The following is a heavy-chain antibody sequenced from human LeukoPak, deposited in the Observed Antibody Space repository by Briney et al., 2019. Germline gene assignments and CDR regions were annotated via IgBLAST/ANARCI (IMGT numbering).Heavy chain of an antibody. V-gene: IGHV3-7*01. J-gene: IGHJ4*02. CDR3: ASGYDSGFDY. D-gene: IGHD5-12*01. CDR1: GFTFSSYA. CDR2: IKQDGSEK. Sequence: GGSLRLSCAASGFTFSSYAMHWVRQAPGKGLEWVANIKQDGSEKYYVDSVKGRFTISRDNAKNSLYLQMNSLRAEDTAVYYCASGYDSGFDYWGQGTLVTVSS.